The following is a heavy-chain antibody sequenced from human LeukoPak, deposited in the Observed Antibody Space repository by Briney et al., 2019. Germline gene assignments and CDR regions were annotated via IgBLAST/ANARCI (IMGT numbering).Heavy chain of an antibody. CDR3: ARDRVGDYDYVWGSYRYTHAFDI. V-gene: IGHV3-21*01. D-gene: IGHD3-16*02. J-gene: IGHJ3*02. CDR1: RFTFSDYS. CDR2: ISSSSSYI. Sequence: GGSLRLSCAASRFTFSDYSMNWVRQAPGKGLEWVSSISSSSSYIYYADSVKGRFTISRDNAKNSLYLQMNSLRAEDTAVYYCARDRVGDYDYVWGSYRYTHAFDIWGQGTMVTVSS.